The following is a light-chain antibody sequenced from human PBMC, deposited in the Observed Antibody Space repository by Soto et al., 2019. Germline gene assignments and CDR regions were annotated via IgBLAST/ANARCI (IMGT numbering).Light chain of an antibody. Sequence: AIRMTQSPSSLSASTGDRVTITCRASQDISNDLAWYQQKPGKAPKLLIYTASTLESGVPARFSGSGSGTDFTLTISGLQSEDFATYYCQQFFSYPWMFGQGTKVDIK. J-gene: IGKJ1*01. CDR3: QQFFSYPWM. CDR2: TAS. CDR1: QDISND. V-gene: IGKV1-8*01.